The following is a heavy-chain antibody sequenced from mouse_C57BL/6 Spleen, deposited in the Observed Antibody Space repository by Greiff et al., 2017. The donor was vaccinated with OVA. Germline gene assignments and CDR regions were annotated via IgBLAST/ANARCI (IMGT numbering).Heavy chain of an antibody. CDR2: ISDGGSYT. CDR3: ARGGYSNPYFDY. Sequence: EVKVVESGGGLVKPGGSLKLSCAASGFTFSSYAMSWVRQTPEKRLEWVATISDGGSYTYYPDNVKGRFTISRDNAKNNLYLQMSHLKSEDTAMDYCARGGYSNPYFDYWGQGTTLTVSS. D-gene: IGHD2-5*01. CDR1: GFTFSSYA. J-gene: IGHJ2*01. V-gene: IGHV5-4*03.